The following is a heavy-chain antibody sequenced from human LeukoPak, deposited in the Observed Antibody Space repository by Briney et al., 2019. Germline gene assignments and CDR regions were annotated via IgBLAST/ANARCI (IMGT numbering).Heavy chain of an antibody. V-gene: IGHV3-7*04. Sequence: PGGSLRLSCAASGFTFSSYWMTWVTQAPGKGLEWVANIKQDGSEKYYVDSVKGRFTISRDNAKNSLYLQMNSLRAEDTGVYYCARDLEGFSWYDYWGQGTLVTV. J-gene: IGHJ4*02. CDR3: ARDLEGFSWYDY. D-gene: IGHD6-13*01. CDR1: GFTFSSYW. CDR2: IKQDGSEK.